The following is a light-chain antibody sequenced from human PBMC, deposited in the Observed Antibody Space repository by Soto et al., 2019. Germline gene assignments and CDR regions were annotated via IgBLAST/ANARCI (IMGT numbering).Light chain of an antibody. CDR1: HNLSSSY. CDR3: QQYSRTPYT. V-gene: IGKV3-20*01. J-gene: IGKJ2*01. CDR2: GTS. Sequence: EIVLTQSPGTLSLSPGGGAALSCRASHNLSSSYLAWYQQTPGQAPRLLMHGTSNRAIGIPDRFSGSGSGTEFTLTISRLGPEECAVYYCQQYSRTPYTFGQGTRLEIK.